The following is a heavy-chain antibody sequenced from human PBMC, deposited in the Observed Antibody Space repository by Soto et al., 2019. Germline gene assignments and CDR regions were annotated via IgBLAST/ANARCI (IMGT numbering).Heavy chain of an antibody. V-gene: IGHV3-30*18. CDR1: GFTFSSYG. CDR2: ISYDGSNK. Sequence: QVQLVESGGGVVQPGRSLRLSCAASGFTFSSYGMHWVRQAPGKGLEWVAVISYDGSNKYYADSVKGRFTISRDNSKNTLYLQMNSLRAADTAVYYCAKGKGPQYSSSTSDYWGQGTLVTVSS. D-gene: IGHD6-6*01. J-gene: IGHJ4*02. CDR3: AKGKGPQYSSSTSDY.